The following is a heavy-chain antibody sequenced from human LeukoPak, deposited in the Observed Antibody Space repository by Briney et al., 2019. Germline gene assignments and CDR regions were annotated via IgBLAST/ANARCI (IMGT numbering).Heavy chain of an antibody. Sequence: GGSLRLSCAASGFTFSRYWMHWLRQAPWKGLVWVSRISTDGSSTSYADSVKGRFTISRDNGKNTLYLQMNSLRAEDTAVYYCASYLTSIPSGMDVWGQGTTVTVSS. V-gene: IGHV3-74*01. CDR2: ISTDGSST. CDR1: GFTFSRYW. D-gene: IGHD2/OR15-2a*01. J-gene: IGHJ6*02. CDR3: ASYLTSIPSGMDV.